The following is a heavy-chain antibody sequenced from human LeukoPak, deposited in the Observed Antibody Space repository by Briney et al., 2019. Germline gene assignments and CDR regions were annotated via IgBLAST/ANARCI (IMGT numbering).Heavy chain of an antibody. J-gene: IGHJ4*02. V-gene: IGHV4-39*07. CDR3: APLYSSSSAY. Sequence: SETLSLTCTVSGGSISSSSYYWGWIRQPPGKGLEWIGSIYYSGSTYYNPSLKSRVTISVDTSKNQFSLKLSSVTAADTAVYYCAPLYSSSSAYWGQGTLVTVSS. CDR1: GGSISSSSYY. D-gene: IGHD6-6*01. CDR2: IYYSGST.